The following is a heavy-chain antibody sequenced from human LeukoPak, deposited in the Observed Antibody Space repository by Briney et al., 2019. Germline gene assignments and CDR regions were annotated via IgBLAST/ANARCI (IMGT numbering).Heavy chain of an antibody. D-gene: IGHD4-17*01. V-gene: IGHV3-66*04. J-gene: IGHJ4*02. CDR3: ARRVYGDYAPFDY. CDR1: GFTLSTNY. CDR2: IYSGGST. Sequence: GGSLRLSCAVSGFTLSTNYMTWVRQAPGKGLEWDSFIYSGGSTDYADSVKGRFSLSRDNSKNTLYLQMNSLRAEDTAVYYCARRVYGDYAPFDYWGQGTLVTVSS.